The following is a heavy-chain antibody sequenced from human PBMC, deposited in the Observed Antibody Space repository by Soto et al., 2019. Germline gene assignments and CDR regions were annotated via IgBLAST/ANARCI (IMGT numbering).Heavy chain of an antibody. V-gene: IGHV3-66*01. Sequence: PGGSLRLSCAASGFTVSSNYMSWVRQAPGKGLEWVSVIYSGGSTYYADSVKGRFTISRDNSKNTLYLQMNSLRAEDTAVYYCARDHGGDILTGYNDYWGQGTLVTVSS. D-gene: IGHD3-9*01. CDR1: GFTVSSNY. CDR2: IYSGGST. J-gene: IGHJ4*02. CDR3: ARDHGGDILTGYNDY.